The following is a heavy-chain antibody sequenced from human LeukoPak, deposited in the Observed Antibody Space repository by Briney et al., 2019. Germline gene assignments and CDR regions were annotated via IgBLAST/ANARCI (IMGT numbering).Heavy chain of an antibody. CDR3: ARGLHYDILTGPFGY. V-gene: IGHV3-48*03. Sequence: GGSLRLSCAASGFTFSSYEMNWVRQAPGKGLEWVSYISSSGSTIYYADSVKGRFTISRDNAKNSLYLQMNSLRAEDTALYYCARGLHYDILTGPFGYWDQGTLVTVSS. CDR1: GFTFSSYE. CDR2: ISSSGSTI. D-gene: IGHD3-9*01. J-gene: IGHJ4*02.